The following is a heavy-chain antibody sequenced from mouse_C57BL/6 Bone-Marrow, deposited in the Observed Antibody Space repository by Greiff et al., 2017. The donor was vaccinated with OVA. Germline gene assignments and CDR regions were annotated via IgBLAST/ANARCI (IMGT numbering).Heavy chain of an antibody. Sequence: VQLKESEGGLVQPGSSMKLSCTASGFTFSDYYMAWVRQVPEKGLEWVANINYDGSSTYYLDSLKSRFIISRDNAKNILYLQMSSLKSEDTATYYCARDRGYYGSDWYFDVWGTGTTVTVSS. J-gene: IGHJ1*03. CDR1: GFTFSDYY. CDR2: INYDGSST. CDR3: ARDRGYYGSDWYFDV. V-gene: IGHV5-16*01. D-gene: IGHD1-1*01.